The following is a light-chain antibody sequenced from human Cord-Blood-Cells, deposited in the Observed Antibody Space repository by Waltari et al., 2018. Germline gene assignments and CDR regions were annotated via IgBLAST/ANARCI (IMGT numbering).Light chain of an antibody. V-gene: IGLV2-11*01. J-gene: IGLJ3*02. Sequence: QSALTQPRSVSGSPGQSVTISCTGTSSDVGCYNYVSWYQQHPGKAPKLMISDVSKRPSGVPDRFSGSKSGNTASLTISGLQAEDEADYYCCSYAGSYTWVFGGGTKLTVL. CDR1: SSDVGCYNY. CDR3: CSYAGSYTWV. CDR2: DVS.